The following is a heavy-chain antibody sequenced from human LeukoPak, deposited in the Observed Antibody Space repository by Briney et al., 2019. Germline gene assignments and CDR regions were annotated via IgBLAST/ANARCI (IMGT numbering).Heavy chain of an antibody. J-gene: IGHJ4*02. CDR3: AEDQKLQPFHY. D-gene: IGHD2-15*01. Sequence: GGSLRLSCAASGFSFGSYGIHWVRQAPGKGLEWVAVISHEGSAKYHADSVKGRFTVSRDNSKNTLYLQMNSLRAEDTSVYYCAEDQKLQPFHYWGQGTLVTVSS. V-gene: IGHV3-30*18. CDR1: GFSFGSYG. CDR2: ISHEGSAK.